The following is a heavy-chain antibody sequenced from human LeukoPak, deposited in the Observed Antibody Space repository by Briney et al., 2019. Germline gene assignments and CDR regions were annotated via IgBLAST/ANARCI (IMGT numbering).Heavy chain of an antibody. V-gene: IGHV4-34*01. D-gene: IGHD3-9*01. J-gene: IGHJ6*02. CDR1: GGSFSGYY. CDR2: INHSGST. CDR3: ARLPRVLRYFDWLPFGLYGMDV. Sequence: PSATLSLTCAVYGGSFSGYYWSWIRQPPGKGLEWIGEINHSGSTNYNPSLKSRVTISVDTSKNQFSLKLSSVTAADTAVYYCARLPRVLRYFDWLPFGLYGMDVWGQGTTVTVSS.